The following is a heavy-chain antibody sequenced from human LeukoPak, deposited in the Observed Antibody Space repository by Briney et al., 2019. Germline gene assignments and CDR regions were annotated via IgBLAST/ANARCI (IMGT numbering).Heavy chain of an antibody. J-gene: IGHJ3*02. CDR1: RFTFNGYA. CDR3: AREPQGDSSGYDAFNI. Sequence: GGSLRLSCAASRFTFNGYARRWVRQAPGKGLEWVSTITGSGDTTYYADSVKGRFTLSRDNSKNTLFLQMNSLRAEDTAVYYCAREPQGDSSGYDAFNISGQGTMVTVSS. CDR2: ITGSGDTT. V-gene: IGHV3-23*01. D-gene: IGHD3-22*01.